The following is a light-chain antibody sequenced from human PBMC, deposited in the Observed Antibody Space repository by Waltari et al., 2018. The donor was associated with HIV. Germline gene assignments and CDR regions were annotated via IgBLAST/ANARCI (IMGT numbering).Light chain of an antibody. CDR1: ELGTVY. Sequence: SYELIQPPSVSVSPGQTASITCSGDELGTVYASWYQQKPAQSPVLIIYEDTRRPSGILERFSGSNSGNTATLTISGTQVMDEADYYCQGWLSGTAVFGGGTTLTVL. CDR2: EDT. CDR3: QGWLSGTAV. J-gene: IGLJ2*01. V-gene: IGLV3-1*01.